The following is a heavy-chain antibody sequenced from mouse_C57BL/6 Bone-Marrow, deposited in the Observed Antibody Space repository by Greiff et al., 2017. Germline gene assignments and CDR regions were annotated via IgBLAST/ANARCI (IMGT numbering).Heavy chain of an antibody. J-gene: IGHJ3*01. V-gene: IGHV5-9-1*02. CDR2: ISSGGDYI. CDR1: GFTFSSYA. CDR3: TRDIGYYYWFAY. D-gene: IGHD1-1*01. Sequence: EVKLVESGEGLVKPGGSLKLSCAASGFTFSSYAMSWVRQTPEKRLEWVAYISSGGDYIYYADTVKGRFTISRDNARNTLYLQMSSLKSEDTAMYYCTRDIGYYYWFAYWGQGTLVTVSA.